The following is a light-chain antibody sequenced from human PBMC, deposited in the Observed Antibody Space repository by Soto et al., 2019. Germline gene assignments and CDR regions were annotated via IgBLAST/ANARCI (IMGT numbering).Light chain of an antibody. V-gene: IGKV3-11*01. Sequence: IIFTKSPATLSFSPGEIATLTCRASRSVRTYLAWYQQKPGQAPKLLIYDASNRAAGIPARCSGSGSETDFTLTISILEPEDFAVYYCQQRYAWPPITFGQGTRLEI. CDR2: DAS. CDR1: RSVRTY. J-gene: IGKJ5*01. CDR3: QQRYAWPPIT.